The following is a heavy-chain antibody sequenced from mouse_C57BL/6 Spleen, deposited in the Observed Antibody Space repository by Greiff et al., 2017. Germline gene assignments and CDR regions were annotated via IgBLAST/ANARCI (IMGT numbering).Heavy chain of an antibody. J-gene: IGHJ3*01. CDR3: ARDGYYEEDWFAY. CDR1: GYTFTDYT. V-gene: IGHV1-22*01. Sequence: DVKLQESGPELVKPGASVKMSCKASGYTFTDYTMHWVKQSHGKSLAWIGNITPNNGGTSYTQKFKGQATLTVNKSSSTAYMELRSLTSEDTAVYYCARDGYYEEDWFAYWGQGTLVTVSA. CDR2: ITPNNGGT. D-gene: IGHD2-3*01.